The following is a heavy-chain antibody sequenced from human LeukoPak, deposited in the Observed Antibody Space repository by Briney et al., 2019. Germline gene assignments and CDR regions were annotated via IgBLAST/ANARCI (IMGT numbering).Heavy chain of an antibody. V-gene: IGHV4-59*12. CDR1: GGSISSYY. D-gene: IGHD2-21*02. J-gene: IGHJ4*02. Sequence: SSETLSLTCTVSGGSISSYYWSWIRQPPGKGLEWIGYIYYSGSTNYNPSLKSRVTISVDTSKNQFSLKLSSVTAADTAVYYCARDNIYCGGDCSGDYWGQGTLVTVSS. CDR3: ARDNIYCGGDCSGDY. CDR2: IYYSGST.